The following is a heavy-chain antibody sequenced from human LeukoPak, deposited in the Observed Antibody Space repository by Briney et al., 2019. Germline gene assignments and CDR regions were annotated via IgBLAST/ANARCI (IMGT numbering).Heavy chain of an antibody. CDR3: AAGYSSSWYEDY. J-gene: IGHJ4*02. V-gene: IGHV3-11*01. Sequence: GGSLRLSCAASGFIFSDYYMSWIRQAPGKGLEWVSYISSSGSTIYYADSVKGRFTISRDNAKNSLYLQMNSLRAEDTAVYYCAAGYSSSWYEDYWGQGTLVTVSS. D-gene: IGHD6-13*01. CDR2: ISSSGSTI. CDR1: GFIFSDYY.